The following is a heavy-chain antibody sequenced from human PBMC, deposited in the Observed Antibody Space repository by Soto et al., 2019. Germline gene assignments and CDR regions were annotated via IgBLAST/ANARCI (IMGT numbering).Heavy chain of an antibody. V-gene: IGHV3-30*13. CDR1: GFTFSSYG. D-gene: IGHD1-26*01. Sequence: GGSLRLSCAASGFTFSSYGMHWLRQAPGKGLEWVALISFDGGDKHYAGSVKGRFSISRDNVKNSLYLQMNSLRAEDTAVYYCARTHDANSAGAFVVWGLGTLVTVAS. J-gene: IGHJ4*02. CDR2: ISFDGGDK. CDR3: ARTHDANSAGAFVV.